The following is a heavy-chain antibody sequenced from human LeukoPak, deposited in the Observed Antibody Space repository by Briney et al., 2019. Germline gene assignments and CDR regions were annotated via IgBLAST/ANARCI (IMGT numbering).Heavy chain of an antibody. D-gene: IGHD3-3*01. Sequence: SETLSLTCTVSGGSISSSSYYWGWIRQPPGKGLEWIGSIYYSGSTYYNPSLKSRVTISVDTPKNQFSLKLSSVTAADTAVYYRARLASYYDFWSGYYPLLFDYWGQGTLVTVSS. CDR3: ARLASYYDFWSGYYPLLFDY. CDR2: IYYSGST. V-gene: IGHV4-39*01. J-gene: IGHJ4*02. CDR1: GGSISSSSYY.